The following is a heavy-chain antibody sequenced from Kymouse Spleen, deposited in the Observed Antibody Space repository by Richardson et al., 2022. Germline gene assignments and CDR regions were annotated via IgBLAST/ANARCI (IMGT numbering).Heavy chain of an antibody. CDR2: IRSKANSYAT. Sequence: EVQLVESGGGLVQPGGSLKLSCAASGFTFSGSAMHWVRQASGKGLEWVGRIRSKANSYATAYAASVKGRFTISRDDSKNTAYLQMNSLKTEDTAVYYCTRQTVTTDYWGQGTLVTVSS. V-gene: IGHV3-73*02. CDR3: TRQTVTTDY. J-gene: IGHJ4*02. D-gene: IGHD4-17*01. CDR1: GFTFSGSA.